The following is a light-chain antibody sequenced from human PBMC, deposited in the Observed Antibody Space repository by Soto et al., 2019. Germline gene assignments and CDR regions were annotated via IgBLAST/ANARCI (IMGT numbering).Light chain of an antibody. CDR2: EVN. Sequence: QSALTQPASVSGSPGQSITISCSGTSSDVGGYNYVSWYQQHPGKVPKLMIYEVNNRPSGVSFRFSGSKSGSTASLTISGLQAEDEADYYCSSYTSTKTLVFGGGTKVTVL. V-gene: IGLV2-14*01. J-gene: IGLJ2*01. CDR3: SSYTSTKTLV. CDR1: SSDVGGYNY.